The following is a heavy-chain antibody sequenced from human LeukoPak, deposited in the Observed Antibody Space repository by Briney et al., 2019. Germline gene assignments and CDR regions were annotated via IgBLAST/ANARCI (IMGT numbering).Heavy chain of an antibody. V-gene: IGHV4-59*01. D-gene: IGHD4-17*01. Sequence: SETLSLTCTVSGGSISSYYWSWIRQPPGKGLEWIGYIYYSGSTNYNPSLKSRVTISVDTSKNQFSLKLSSVTAADTAVYYCARNPRSVTGKDWFDPWGQGTLVTVSS. CDR2: IYYSGST. CDR1: GGSISSYY. CDR3: ARNPRSVTGKDWFDP. J-gene: IGHJ5*02.